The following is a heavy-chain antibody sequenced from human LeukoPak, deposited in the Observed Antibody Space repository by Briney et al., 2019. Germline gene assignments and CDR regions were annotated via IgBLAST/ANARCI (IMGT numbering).Heavy chain of an antibody. J-gene: IGHJ4*02. CDR3: ARATDYGGNLDY. CDR2: IHYSGGI. D-gene: IGHD4-23*01. Sequence: KTSETLSLTCTVPGGSISSFYWSWIRQPPGKGLEWVGYIHYSGGIDYTPSLKSRLTTSIDTSKNRFSLKLSSVTAADTAVYYCARATDYGGNLDYWGQGTLVTVSS. CDR1: GGSISSFY. V-gene: IGHV4-59*01.